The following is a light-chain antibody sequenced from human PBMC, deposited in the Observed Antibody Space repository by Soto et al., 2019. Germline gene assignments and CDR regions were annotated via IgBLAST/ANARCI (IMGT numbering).Light chain of an antibody. CDR3: SSYTIDNAVV. CDR1: TSDVGGYNY. Sequence: QSVLTQPASVSGSPGQSITISCIGTTSDVGGYNYVSWYQHHPGKAPTLMIFEVANRPSGISDRFSASKSGNTASLTISGLQAEDEADYYCSSYTIDNAVVFGGGTKLTVL. V-gene: IGLV2-14*01. J-gene: IGLJ2*01. CDR2: EVA.